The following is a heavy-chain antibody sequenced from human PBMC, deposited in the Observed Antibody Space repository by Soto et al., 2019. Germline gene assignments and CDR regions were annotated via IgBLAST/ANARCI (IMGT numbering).Heavy chain of an antibody. V-gene: IGHV3-74*01. Sequence: EVQLMESGGGLVQPGGSLRLSCAASGFTFTSYWMHWVRQAPGKGLVWVSRINSDGSSTVYVDSVKGRFTIYRDNAKNTLYLYMNSLRAEDTAGSYCTRSSTGYSYAETWGQGTVFTVSS. CDR1: GFTFTSYW. CDR3: TRSSTGYSYAET. CDR2: INSDGSST. J-gene: IGHJ4*02. D-gene: IGHD5-18*01.